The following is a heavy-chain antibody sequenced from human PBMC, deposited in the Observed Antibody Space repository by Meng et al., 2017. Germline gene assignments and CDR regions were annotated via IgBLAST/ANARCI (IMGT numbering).Heavy chain of an antibody. J-gene: IGHJ5*02. CDR2: IYYSGST. D-gene: IGHD6-13*01. CDR1: CGSISSGGYY. V-gene: IGHV4-31*01. Sequence: VQLQESGPGLLKPSQTLSLTCTVSCGSISSGGYYWSWIRQHPGKGLEWIGYIYYSGSTYYNPSLKSLVTISVDTSKNQFSLKLSSVTAADTAVYYCARVVGKLGIAAATRFDPWGQGTLVTVSS. CDR3: ARVVGKLGIAAATRFDP.